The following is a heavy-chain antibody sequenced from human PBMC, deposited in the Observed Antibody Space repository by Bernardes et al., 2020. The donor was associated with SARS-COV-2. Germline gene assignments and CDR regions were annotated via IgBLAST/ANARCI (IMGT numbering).Heavy chain of an antibody. Sequence: SETLSLTCTVSGGSISSSSYYWGWIRQPPGKGLEWIGSIYYSGSTYYNPSLKSRVTISVDTSKNQFSLKLSSVTAADTAVYYCARLRVPDFWSGYYTDYYYGMDVWGQGTTVTVSS. CDR1: GGSISSSSYY. D-gene: IGHD3-3*01. CDR2: IYYSGST. J-gene: IGHJ6*02. V-gene: IGHV4-39*01. CDR3: ARLRVPDFWSGYYTDYYYGMDV.